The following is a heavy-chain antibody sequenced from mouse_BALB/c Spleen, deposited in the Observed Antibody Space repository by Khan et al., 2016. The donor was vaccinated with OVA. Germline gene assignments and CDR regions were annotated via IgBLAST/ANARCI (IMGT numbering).Heavy chain of an antibody. CDR1: GDSITSGY. V-gene: IGHV3-8*02. J-gene: IGHJ3*01. D-gene: IGHD2-14*01. Sequence: EVQLQESGPSLVKPSQTLSLTCSVTGDSITSGYWCWIRKFPGNKLEYMGYILYSGSTYYNPSLKSRISITRHTSQNQYYLQLHSVTTEDTATCYCERSTDRYAFAYWGQGTLVTVSA. CDR2: ILYSGST. CDR3: ERSTDRYAFAY.